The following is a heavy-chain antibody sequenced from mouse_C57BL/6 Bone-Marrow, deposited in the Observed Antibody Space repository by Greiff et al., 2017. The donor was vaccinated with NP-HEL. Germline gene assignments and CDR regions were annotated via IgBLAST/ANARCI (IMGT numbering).Heavy chain of an antibody. CDR3: ARQAQVSYYFDY. CDR2: ISGGGGNT. Sequence: EVKLVESGGGLVKPGGSLKLSCAASGFTFSSYTMSWVRQTPEKRLEWVATISGGGGNTYYPDSVKGRFTISRDNAKNTLYLQMSSLRSEDTALYYCARQAQVSYYFDYWGQGTTLTVSS. V-gene: IGHV5-9*01. J-gene: IGHJ2*01. D-gene: IGHD3-2*02. CDR1: GFTFSSYT.